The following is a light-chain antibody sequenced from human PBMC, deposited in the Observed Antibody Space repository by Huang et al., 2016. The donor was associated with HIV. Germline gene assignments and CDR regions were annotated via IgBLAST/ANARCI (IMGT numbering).Light chain of an antibody. CDR2: EAS. CDR1: PTASKY. J-gene: IGKJ2*01. CDR3: QQRDNWPAMYT. V-gene: IGKV3-11*01. Sequence: EIVLTQSPDTLSLSPGERATLSCRASPTASKYLAWYQHKPGQSPRLLKYEASKRAAGIPARFSGSGSGTDFTLSISSLEPEDFAGYYCQQRDNWPAMYTFGQGTKLEIK.